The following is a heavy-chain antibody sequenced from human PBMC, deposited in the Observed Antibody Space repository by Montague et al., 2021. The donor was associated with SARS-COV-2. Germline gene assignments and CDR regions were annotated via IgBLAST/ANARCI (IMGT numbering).Heavy chain of an antibody. CDR2: IHNIGNT. CDR1: GASISRSDYY. Sequence: SETLSLTCNVSGASISRSDYYWAWVRQPPGKGLELIGSIHNIGNTYYNPSLESRVTISVDTSENQFSLKLRSVIAADTAVYYCARLLPDGTVVATDIPFDSWGQGTLVTVSS. D-gene: IGHD2-21*02. V-gene: IGHV4-39*01. CDR3: ARLLPDGTVVATDIPFDS. J-gene: IGHJ4*02.